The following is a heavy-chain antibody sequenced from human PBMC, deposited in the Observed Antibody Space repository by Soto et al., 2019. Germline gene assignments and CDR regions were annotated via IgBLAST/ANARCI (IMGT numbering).Heavy chain of an antibody. V-gene: IGHV3-11*01. D-gene: IGHD2-2*01. CDR1: GFTFSDYY. CDR3: ARVLPQNIVVVPAAIIWFDP. Sequence: PGGSLRLSCAASGFTFSDYYMSWIRQAPGKGLEWFSFISSSGSTIFYADSVKVRFTISRDNAKFSLFLQMNSLRAEDTAVYYCARVLPQNIVVVPAAIIWFDPWGQGTLVTVSS. J-gene: IGHJ5*02. CDR2: ISSSGSTI.